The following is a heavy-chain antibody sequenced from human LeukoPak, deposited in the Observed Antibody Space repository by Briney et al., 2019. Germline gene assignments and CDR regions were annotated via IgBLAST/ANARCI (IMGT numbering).Heavy chain of an antibody. J-gene: IGHJ4*02. CDR1: GFTFSSHA. CDR3: ARSVTTLDY. V-gene: IGHV3-30*04. Sequence: GRSLRLSCAASGFTFSSHAMHWVRQAPGKGLEWVAVMSYDGNNNYHADSVKGRFSISRDNSRNTLYLQMNSLRPEDTAVYYCARSVTTLDYWGQGTLVTVSS. CDR2: MSYDGNNN. D-gene: IGHD4-17*01.